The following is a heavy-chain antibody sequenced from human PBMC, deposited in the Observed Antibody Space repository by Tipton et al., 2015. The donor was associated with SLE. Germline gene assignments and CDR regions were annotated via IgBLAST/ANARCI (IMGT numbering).Heavy chain of an antibody. CDR3: ARDSPGDFDWFDAFDI. CDR1: GGSISSYY. D-gene: IGHD3-9*01. V-gene: IGHV4-59*01. Sequence: TLSLTCTVSGGSISSYYWSWIRQSPGKGLEWIGYIYYSGSTNYNPSLKSRVTISLDTSKNQFSLTLSSVTAADTAVYYCARDSPGDFDWFDAFDIWGQGTMVTVSS. J-gene: IGHJ3*02. CDR2: IYYSGST.